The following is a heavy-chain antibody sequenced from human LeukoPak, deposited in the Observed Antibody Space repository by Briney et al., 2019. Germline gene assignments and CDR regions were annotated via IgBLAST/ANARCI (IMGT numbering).Heavy chain of an antibody. CDR1: GYTFTGYY. J-gene: IGHJ6*02. D-gene: IGHD5-18*01. CDR3: ATNRYSYALRGYYYGMDV. V-gene: IGHV1-2*06. Sequence: ASVKVSCKASGYTFTGYYMHWVRQAPGQGLEWMGRINPNSGGTNYAQKFQGRVTMTRDTSISTAYMELSRLRSEDTAVYYCATNRYSYALRGYYYGMDVWGQGTTVTVSS. CDR2: INPNSGGT.